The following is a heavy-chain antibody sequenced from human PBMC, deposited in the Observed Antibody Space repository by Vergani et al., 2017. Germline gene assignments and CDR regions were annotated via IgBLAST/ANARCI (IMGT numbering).Heavy chain of an antibody. D-gene: IGHD3-10*01. J-gene: IGHJ5*02. V-gene: IGHV1-46*01. CDR1: GYTFTSYY. Sequence: QVQLVQSGAEVKKPEASVKVSCKASGYTFTSYYMHWVRQAPGQGLEWMGIINPSGGSTSYAQKFQGRVTMTRDTSTSTAYMELSSLRSEDTAVYYCARDLGYGSGTNWFDHWGQGTLVTVSS. CDR2: INPSGGST. CDR3: ARDLGYGSGTNWFDH.